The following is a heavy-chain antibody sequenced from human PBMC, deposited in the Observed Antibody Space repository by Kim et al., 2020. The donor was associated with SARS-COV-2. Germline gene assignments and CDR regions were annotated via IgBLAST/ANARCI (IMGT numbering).Heavy chain of an antibody. Sequence: SETLSLTCTVSGGSISGYYWSWIRQPPGKGLEWIGYIYYSGSTNYNPTLKSRVTFSVDTSKNQFSLNLSSVTAADTAVYYCAREGGSKYDFWSGYFAYPNYGMDDWGQGTTVTVSS. CDR2: IYYSGST. D-gene: IGHD3-3*01. CDR1: GGSISGYY. V-gene: IGHV4-59*01. J-gene: IGHJ6*02. CDR3: AREGGSKYDFWSGYFAYPNYGMDD.